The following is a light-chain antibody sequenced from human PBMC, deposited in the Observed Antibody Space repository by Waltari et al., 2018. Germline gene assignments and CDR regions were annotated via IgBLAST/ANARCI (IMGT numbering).Light chain of an antibody. CDR2: KGS. V-gene: IGKV1-5*03. Sequence: DIQMTESPSTLSASVGERVTITCRASQSISSWLAWYQQRPGKAPNLLIYKGSSLESGVPSRFSGSGSGTEFTLTISSLQPDDFATYYCQQYSINPLTFGGGTKLEI. J-gene: IGKJ4*01. CDR1: QSISSW. CDR3: QQYSINPLT.